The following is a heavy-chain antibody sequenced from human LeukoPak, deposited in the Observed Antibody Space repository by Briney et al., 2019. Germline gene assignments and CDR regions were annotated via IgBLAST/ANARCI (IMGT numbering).Heavy chain of an antibody. J-gene: IGHJ2*01. CDR3: ARGGSGSSWYRNYWYFDL. CDR2: INHSGST. D-gene: IGHD6-13*01. CDR1: GGSFSGYY. V-gene: IGHV4-34*01. Sequence: SETPSLTCAVYGGSFSGYYWSWIRQPPGKGLEWIGEINHSGSTNYNPSLKSRVTISVHTSKNQFSLKLSSVTAADTAVYYCARGGSGSSWYRNYWYFDLWGRGTLVTVSS.